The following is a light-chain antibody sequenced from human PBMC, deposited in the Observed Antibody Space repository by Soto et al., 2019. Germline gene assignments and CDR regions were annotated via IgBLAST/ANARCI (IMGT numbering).Light chain of an antibody. Sequence: DIQMTQSPSTLSASVGDRVTITCRASQSISSWLAWYQQRAGKAPKLLIYGASGLQGGVPSRFNGSGSGTDFTLTISSLQPEDFATYSCQQRYSIPPTFGQGTKVDIK. V-gene: IGKV1-39*01. J-gene: IGKJ1*01. CDR2: GAS. CDR1: QSISSW. CDR3: QQRYSIPPT.